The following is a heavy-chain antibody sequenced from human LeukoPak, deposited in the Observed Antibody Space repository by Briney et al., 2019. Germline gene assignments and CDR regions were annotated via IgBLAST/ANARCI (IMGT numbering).Heavy chain of an antibody. CDR3: ARAGRLQYGDYVAFDY. D-gene: IGHD4-17*01. CDR2: ISISSTTI. V-gene: IGHV3-11*01. Sequence: PGGSLRLSCAASGFTFTDYYMSWIRQAPGKGLEWVSYISISSTTIYYADSVKGRFTFSRDNAKNSLYLQMNSLRDEDTAVYCCARAGRLQYGDYVAFDYWGQGTLVTVSS. J-gene: IGHJ4*02. CDR1: GFTFTDYY.